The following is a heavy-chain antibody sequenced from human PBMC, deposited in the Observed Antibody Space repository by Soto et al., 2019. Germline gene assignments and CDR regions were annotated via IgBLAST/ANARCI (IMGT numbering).Heavy chain of an antibody. J-gene: IGHJ4*02. Sequence: QVQLVQSGAEVKKPGASVKGSCKTSGYTFSSYGIMWVRQAPGQGLECMGWISTFNGNAHYAQNLQDRVTMTTDTSTSTVYLELTSLTSDDRGVYYCARLNGNSTGWSVIWGQGTLDTVSS. CDR3: ARLNGNSTGWSVI. CDR2: ISTFNGNA. V-gene: IGHV1-18*01. CDR1: GYTFSSYG. D-gene: IGHD2-8*02.